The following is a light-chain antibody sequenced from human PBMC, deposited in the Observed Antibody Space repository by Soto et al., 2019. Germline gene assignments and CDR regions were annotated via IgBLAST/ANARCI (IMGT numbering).Light chain of an antibody. V-gene: IGKV1-5*01. CDR1: QSISNW. CDR2: DAS. CDR3: QQSYTYPLT. Sequence: DIQMTQSPSTLSASVGDRVTITCRASQSISNWLVWYQQQPGKAPKLLIYDASSLESGVPSRFSGSGSGTEFTLTISSLQPDDFATYFCQQSYTYPLTFGGGTKVEIK. J-gene: IGKJ4*01.